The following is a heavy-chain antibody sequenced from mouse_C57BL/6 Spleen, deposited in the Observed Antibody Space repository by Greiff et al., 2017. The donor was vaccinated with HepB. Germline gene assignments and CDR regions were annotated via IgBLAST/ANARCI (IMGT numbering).Heavy chain of an antibody. Sequence: QVQLQQSGAELVRPGASVTLSCKASGYTFTDYEMHWVKQTPVHGLEWIGAIDPETGGTAYNQKFKGKAILTADKSSSTAYRELRSLTSEDSAVYYCTRMGRNDYDGNYYAMDYWGQGTSVTVSS. V-gene: IGHV1-15*01. J-gene: IGHJ4*01. CDR3: TRMGRNDYDGNYYAMDY. CDR2: IDPETGGT. D-gene: IGHD2-4*01. CDR1: GYTFTDYE.